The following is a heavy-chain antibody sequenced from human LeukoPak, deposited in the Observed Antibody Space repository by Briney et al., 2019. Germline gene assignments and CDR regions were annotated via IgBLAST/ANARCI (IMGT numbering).Heavy chain of an antibody. CDR1: GYTFTSYY. J-gene: IGHJ4*02. CDR2: INPSGGST. CDR3: ARKPIVNSAWYYFDY. D-gene: IGHD3-22*01. Sequence: ASVKVSCKASGYTFTSYYMHWVRQAPGQGLEWMGIINPSGGSTSYAQKFQGRVTMTRDTSTSTVYMELSSLRSEDTAVYYCARKPIVNSAWYYFDYWGQGTLVTVSS. V-gene: IGHV1-46*01.